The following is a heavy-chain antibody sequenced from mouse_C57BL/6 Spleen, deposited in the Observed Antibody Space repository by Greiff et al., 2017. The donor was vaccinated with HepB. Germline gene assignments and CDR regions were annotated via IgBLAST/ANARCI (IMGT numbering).Heavy chain of an antibody. V-gene: IGHV7-3*01. Sequence: EVKLMESGGGLVQPGGSLSLPCAASGFTFTDHYMSWVRQPPGKALEWLGFIRNKANGYTTEYSASVKGRFTISRDNSQSILYLQMNALRAEDSATYSCARSHYDGYYWYFAVWGTGTTVTVAS. J-gene: IGHJ1*03. CDR2: IRNKANGYTT. CDR1: GFTFTDHY. CDR3: ARSHYDGYYWYFAV. D-gene: IGHD2-3*01.